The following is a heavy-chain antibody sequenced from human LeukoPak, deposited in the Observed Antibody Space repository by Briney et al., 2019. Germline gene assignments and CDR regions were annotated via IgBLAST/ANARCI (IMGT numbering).Heavy chain of an antibody. CDR3: ARVRSGRYNWFDT. V-gene: IGHV3-74*01. J-gene: IGHJ5*02. D-gene: IGHD1-26*01. CDR2: INTDGSRT. Sequence: GGSLRVSCTASGFTFSSYWRHWVRQAPGEGLVWISRINTDGSRTSYADPVKGRFTISRDNAKNTLFLQMNSLRAEDTAVYYCARVRSGRYNWFDTWGQGSLVTVSS. CDR1: GFTFSSYW.